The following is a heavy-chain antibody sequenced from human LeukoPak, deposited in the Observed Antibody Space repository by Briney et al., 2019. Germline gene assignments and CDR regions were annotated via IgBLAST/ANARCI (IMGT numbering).Heavy chain of an antibody. Sequence: GGSLRLSCVGCGLTFSTYAMNWARQAPGKGLEWVSAISSGGTTYYADSVKGRFSISRDNSKNTVYLQMNSLRAEDTAVYYCATRQTTVDYYDCWGQGTLVTVSS. D-gene: IGHD4-23*01. CDR1: GLTFSTYA. J-gene: IGHJ4*02. V-gene: IGHV3-23*01. CDR3: ATRQTTVDYYDC. CDR2: ISSGGTT.